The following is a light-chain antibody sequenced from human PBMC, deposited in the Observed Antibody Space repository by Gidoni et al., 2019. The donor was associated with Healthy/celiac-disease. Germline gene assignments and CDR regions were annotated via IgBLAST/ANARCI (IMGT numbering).Light chain of an antibody. V-gene: IGKV1-5*01. Sequence: DIQMTQSPSTLSASVGDRVTITCRARQSISSWLAWYQQKPGKAPKLLIYDASSLESGVPSRFSGSGSGTEFTLTIRSLQPDDFATYYCQQYNSYLYTFGQGTKLEIK. CDR3: QQYNSYLYT. CDR1: QSISSW. CDR2: DAS. J-gene: IGKJ2*01.